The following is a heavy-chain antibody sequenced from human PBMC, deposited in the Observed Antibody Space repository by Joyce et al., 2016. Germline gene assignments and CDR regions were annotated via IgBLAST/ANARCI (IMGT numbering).Heavy chain of an antibody. V-gene: IGHV1-2*04. D-gene: IGHD3-16*02. J-gene: IGHJ4*02. CDR3: ARAQPLGESSLDIVN. Sequence: QVQLVQSGAEVKKPGASVKVSCKTSGYTFTDYYIHWVRQAPGQGLEWMGWINPKSGATNYLQKFQGWVTMTRDTSISTVYMELNSLRSDDTAFYYCARAQPLGESSLDIVNWGQGTLVTASS. CDR2: INPKSGAT. CDR1: GYTFTDYY.